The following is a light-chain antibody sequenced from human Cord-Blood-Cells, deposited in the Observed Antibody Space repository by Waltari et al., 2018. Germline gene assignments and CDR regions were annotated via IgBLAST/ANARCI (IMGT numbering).Light chain of an antibody. J-gene: IGLJ2*01. Sequence: QSALTQPASVSGSPGQSLTISCTGTSSDVGGYNYVSWYQQHPGKAPKLMIYDVSNRPSGVSNRFSVSKSGNTAYLTISGLQAEDEADYYCSSYTSSSTLVVGGGTKLTVL. CDR1: SSDVGGYNY. V-gene: IGLV2-14*01. CDR3: SSYTSSSTLV. CDR2: DVS.